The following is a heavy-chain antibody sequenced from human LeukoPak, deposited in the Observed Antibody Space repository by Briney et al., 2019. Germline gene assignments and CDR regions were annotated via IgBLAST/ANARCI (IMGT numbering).Heavy chain of an antibody. J-gene: IGHJ4*02. Sequence: TGGSLRLFCAASGFTFSGSGMSWVRQAPGKGLEWISSSGDSDGSTYYADSLKGRFTISRDNSKNTLYLQMNNLRAEDTAVYYCAKGGCRGTCNPLAYWGQGALVTVSP. D-gene: IGHD2-15*01. CDR3: AKGGCRGTCNPLAY. V-gene: IGHV3-23*01. CDR2: SGDSDGST. CDR1: GFTFSGSG.